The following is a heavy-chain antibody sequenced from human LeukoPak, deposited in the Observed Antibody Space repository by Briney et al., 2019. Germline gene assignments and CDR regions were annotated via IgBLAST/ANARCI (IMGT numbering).Heavy chain of an antibody. CDR3: AGAYYDSSGFWYYFDY. CDR2: IIPIFGTA. D-gene: IGHD3-22*01. Sequence: GASVKVSCKASGGTFSSYAISWVRRAPGQGLEWMGGIIPIFGTANYAQKFQGRVTITRDTSASTAYMELSSLRSEDTAVYYCAGAYYDSSGFWYYFDYWGQGTLVTVSS. CDR1: GGTFSSYA. V-gene: IGHV1-69*05. J-gene: IGHJ4*02.